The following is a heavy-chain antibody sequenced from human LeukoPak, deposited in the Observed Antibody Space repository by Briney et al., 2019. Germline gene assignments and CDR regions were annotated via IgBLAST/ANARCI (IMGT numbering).Heavy chain of an antibody. D-gene: IGHD3-3*01. CDR2: ISSSGSTI. V-gene: IGHV3-11*04. J-gene: IGHJ3*02. CDR3: AREQRITIFGVVISDAFDI. Sequence: GGSLRLSCAASGFTFSDYYMSWIRQAPGKGLEWVSYISSSGSTIYYADSVKGRFTISSDNAKNSLYLQMNSLRAEDTAVYYCAREQRITIFGVVISDAFDIWGQGTMVTVSS. CDR1: GFTFSDYY.